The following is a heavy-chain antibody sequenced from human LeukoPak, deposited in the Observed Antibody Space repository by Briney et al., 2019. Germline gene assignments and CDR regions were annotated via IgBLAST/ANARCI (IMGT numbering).Heavy chain of an antibody. D-gene: IGHD3-3*01. V-gene: IGHV1-69*04. CDR2: IIPILGIA. CDR1: GGTFSSYA. J-gene: IGHJ5*02. CDR3: ARAGYDFWSGYRYNWFDP. Sequence: ASVKVSCKASGGTFSSYAISWVRQAPGQGLEWMGRIIPILGIANYAQKFQGRVTMTTDTSTSTAYMELRSLRSDDTAVYYCARAGYDFWSGYRYNWFDPWGQGTLVTVSS.